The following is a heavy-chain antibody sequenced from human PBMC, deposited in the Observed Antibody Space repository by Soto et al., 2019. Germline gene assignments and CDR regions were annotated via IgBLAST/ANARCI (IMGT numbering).Heavy chain of an antibody. CDR3: ARGQWWYQYGMDV. J-gene: IGHJ6*02. D-gene: IGHD2-15*01. CDR2: INSDGSST. V-gene: IGHV3-74*01. Sequence: GFLTLSCAASGFTFSSSWMHWVRQAPGKGLVWVSRINSDGSSTSYADSVKGRFTISRDNAKNTLYLQMNSLRAEDTAVYYCARGQWWYQYGMDVWGQGTKVTVSS. CDR1: GFTFSSSW.